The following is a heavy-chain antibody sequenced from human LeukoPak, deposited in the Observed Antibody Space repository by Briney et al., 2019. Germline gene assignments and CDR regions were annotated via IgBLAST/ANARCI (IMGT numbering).Heavy chain of an antibody. CDR1: GFTFSIYA. CDR2: IKQDGSEK. Sequence: GGSLRLSCAASGFTFSIYAVSYVRQAPGRGLEWLANIKQDGSEKYYVYPVKGRFTISRDNAKNSLYLQMNSLRAEDTAVYYCARDWRNWNYEDFDYWGQGTLVTVSS. CDR3: ARDWRNWNYEDFDY. V-gene: IGHV3-7*01. J-gene: IGHJ4*02. D-gene: IGHD1-7*01.